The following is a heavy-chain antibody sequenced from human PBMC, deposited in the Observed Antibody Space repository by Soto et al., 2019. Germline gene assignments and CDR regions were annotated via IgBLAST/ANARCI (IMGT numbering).Heavy chain of an antibody. CDR2: INHSGST. CDR1: GGSFSGYY. V-gene: IGHV4-34*01. J-gene: IGHJ1*01. D-gene: IGHD2-21*02. Sequence: PSETLSLTCAVYGGSFSGYYWSWIRQPPGKGLEWIGEINHSGSTNYNPSLKSRVTISVDTSKNQFSLKLSSVTAADTAVYYCARGRIVVVTAGPIFQHWGQGTLVTVSS. CDR3: ARGRIVVVTAGPIFQH.